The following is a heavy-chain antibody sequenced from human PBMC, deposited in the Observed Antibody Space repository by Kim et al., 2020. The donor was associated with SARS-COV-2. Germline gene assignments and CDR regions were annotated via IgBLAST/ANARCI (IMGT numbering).Heavy chain of an antibody. V-gene: IGHV4-39*01. Sequence: SETLSLTCTVSGGSISSSSYYWGWIRQPPGKGLEWIGSIYYSGSTYYNPSLKSRVTISVDTSKNQFSLKLSSVTAADTAVYYCAAIRSSGWTYYFDYWGQGTLVTVSS. CDR3: AAIRSSGWTYYFDY. J-gene: IGHJ4*02. CDR2: IYYSGST. CDR1: GGSISSSSYY. D-gene: IGHD6-19*01.